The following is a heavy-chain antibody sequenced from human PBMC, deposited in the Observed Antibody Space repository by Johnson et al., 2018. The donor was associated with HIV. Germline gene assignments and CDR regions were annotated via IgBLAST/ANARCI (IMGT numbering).Heavy chain of an antibody. CDR1: QFTFSNYG. CDR2: ISSDGSNK. Sequence: QVQLVESGGGLAKPAWSPRLSCAASQFTFSNYGMHWVRQAPGKGLEWVAVISSDGSNKYYADSVKGRFTISRDNSKNTLYLQMNSLKTEDTAVYYCTRVDLRTVVAALHDAYDIWGRGTMVTVSS. CDR3: TRVDLRTVVAALHDAYDI. V-gene: IGHV3-30*03. D-gene: IGHD2-15*01. J-gene: IGHJ3*02.